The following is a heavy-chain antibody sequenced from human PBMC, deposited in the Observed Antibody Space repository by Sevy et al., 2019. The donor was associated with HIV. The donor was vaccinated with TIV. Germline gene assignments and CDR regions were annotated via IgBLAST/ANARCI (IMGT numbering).Heavy chain of an antibody. J-gene: IGHJ4*02. CDR2: LSFGCGKI. CDR3: GGDGGTRPHDY. CDR1: GFAFYAYS. D-gene: IGHD3-16*01. Sequence: GGSLRLSCAASGFAFYAYSMSWIRQAPGKGLEWVATLSFGCGKINYADSVKGRFTIPRDNSKKSFYLQIDNLRAEDTALYYCGGDGGTRPHDYWGQGTRVTVSS. V-gene: IGHV3-23*01.